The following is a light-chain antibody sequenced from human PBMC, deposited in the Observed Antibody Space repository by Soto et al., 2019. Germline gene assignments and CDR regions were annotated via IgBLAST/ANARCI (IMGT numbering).Light chain of an antibody. CDR2: EVS. Sequence: QSVLTQPASVSGSPGQSITISCTGTSSDVGGYNYVSWYQQHPGKAPKLMIYEVSNRPSGVSNRFSGSKSGNTASLTNSGLQAEDEADYYCSSYTSSSTLVVFGGGTKVTVL. J-gene: IGLJ2*01. V-gene: IGLV2-14*01. CDR3: SSYTSSSTLVV. CDR1: SSDVGGYNY.